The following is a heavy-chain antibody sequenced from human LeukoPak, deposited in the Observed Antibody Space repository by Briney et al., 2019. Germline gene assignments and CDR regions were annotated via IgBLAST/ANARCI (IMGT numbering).Heavy chain of an antibody. CDR1: VVTCEDYG. CDR3: ARALGHCSGGSCYR. D-gene: IGHD2-15*01. Sequence: GGSLILSWAASVVTCEDYGMGGGRLAQGKGLDWVSGINWNGGSTGYADSVKGRFTISRDNAKNSLYLQMNSLRAEDTAVYYCARALGHCSGGSCYRWGQGTLVTVSS. CDR2: INWNGGST. V-gene: IGHV3-20*04. J-gene: IGHJ4*02.